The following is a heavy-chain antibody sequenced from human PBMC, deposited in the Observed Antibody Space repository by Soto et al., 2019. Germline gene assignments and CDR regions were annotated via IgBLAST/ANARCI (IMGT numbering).Heavy chain of an antibody. D-gene: IGHD6-13*01. CDR1: GFTFDDYA. CDR3: AKDIHQQLVLITY. V-gene: IGHV3-9*01. Sequence: EVQLVESGGGLVQPGRSLRLSCAASGFTFDDYAMHWVRQAPGKGLEWVSGISWNSGSIAYADSVKGRFTISRDNAKNSLYLQMNSLRAEDTALYYCAKDIHQQLVLITYWGQGTLVTVSS. J-gene: IGHJ4*02. CDR2: ISWNSGSI.